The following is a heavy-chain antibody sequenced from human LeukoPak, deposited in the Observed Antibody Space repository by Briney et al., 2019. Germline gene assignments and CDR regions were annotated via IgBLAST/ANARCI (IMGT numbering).Heavy chain of an antibody. D-gene: IGHD6-19*01. CDR2: MKQDGSDQ. V-gene: IGHV3-7*02. J-gene: IGHJ4*02. CDR3: AKSSGWLFDY. Sequence: GGSLRLSCAASGFTLSSHWVNWVRQAPGKGLGWVAIMKQDGSDQYYVDSVKGRFTISRDNDKNSLYLQMDSLRAEDTAVYYCAKSSGWLFDYRGQGTLVTVSS. CDR1: GFTLSSHW.